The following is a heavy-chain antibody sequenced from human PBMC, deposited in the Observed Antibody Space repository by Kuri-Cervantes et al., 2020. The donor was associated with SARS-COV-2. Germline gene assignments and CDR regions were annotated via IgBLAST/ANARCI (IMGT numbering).Heavy chain of an antibody. CDR3: ARGRGRRRAYYGMDV. D-gene: IGHD5-24*01. V-gene: IGHV4-34*01. J-gene: IGHJ6*02. CDR1: GGSFSGYY. Sequence: ESLKISCAVYGGSFSGYYWSWIRQPPGKGLEWIGEINHSGSTNYNPSLRSRVTISLDTSKNEFSLKMNSVTAADTAVYYCARGRGRRRAYYGMDVWGQGTTVTVSS. CDR2: INHSGST.